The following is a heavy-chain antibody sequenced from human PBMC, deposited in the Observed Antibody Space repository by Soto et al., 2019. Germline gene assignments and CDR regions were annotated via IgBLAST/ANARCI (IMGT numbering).Heavy chain of an antibody. Sequence: WGPRSLSCGAAGVSRCHWSPYQVHQAPGTGLEWVAVISYDGSDKYYADSVKGRFTISRDNSKNRLYLQMNSLRAEDTAVYYCATMERLFDYWGQGTLVTVSS. V-gene: IGHV3-30*03. CDR3: ATMERLFDY. J-gene: IGHJ4*02. D-gene: IGHD3-3*01. CDR2: ISYDGSDK. CDR1: GVSRCHWS.